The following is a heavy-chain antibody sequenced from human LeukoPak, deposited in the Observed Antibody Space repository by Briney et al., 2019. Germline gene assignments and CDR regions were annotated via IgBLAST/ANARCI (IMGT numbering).Heavy chain of an antibody. CDR1: GFTVSRSD. CDR3: AKDNEKRNAGASHAFDI. CDR2: IYSGGNT. J-gene: IGHJ3*02. D-gene: IGHD1-26*01. Sequence: GGSLRLSCVASGFTVSRSDMNWVRQAPGKGLEWVSVIYSGGNTNYLDSVKGRFTVSRDSSKNTLYLQMNSLRAEDTAVYYCAKDNEKRNAGASHAFDIWGQGTMVTVSS. V-gene: IGHV3-66*01.